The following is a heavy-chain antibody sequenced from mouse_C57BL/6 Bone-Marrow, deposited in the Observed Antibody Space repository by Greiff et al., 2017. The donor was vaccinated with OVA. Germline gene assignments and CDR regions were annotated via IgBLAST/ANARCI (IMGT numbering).Heavy chain of an antibody. Sequence: QVQLQQPGAELVKPGASVKLSCKASGYTFTSYWMQWVKQRPGQGLEWIGEIDPSDSYTNYNQKFKGKATLTVDTSSSTAYMQLSSLTSEGSAVYYCARVEYGNLYYAMDYWGQGTSVTVSS. D-gene: IGHD2-10*02. V-gene: IGHV1-50*01. CDR1: GYTFTSYW. J-gene: IGHJ4*01. CDR2: IDPSDSYT. CDR3: ARVEYGNLYYAMDY.